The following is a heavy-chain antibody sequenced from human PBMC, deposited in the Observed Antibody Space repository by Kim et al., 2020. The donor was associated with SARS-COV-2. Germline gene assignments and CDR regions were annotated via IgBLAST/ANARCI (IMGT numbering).Heavy chain of an antibody. V-gene: IGHV4-34*01. Sequence: SETLSLTCAVYGGSFSGYYWSWIRQPPGKGLEWIGEINHSGSTNYNPSLKSRVTISVDTSKNQFSLKLSSVTAADTAVYYCARGGIVVVPAAIKLVFDYWGQGTLVTVSS. CDR2: INHSGST. D-gene: IGHD2-2*01. J-gene: IGHJ4*02. CDR3: ARGGIVVVPAAIKLVFDY. CDR1: GGSFSGYY.